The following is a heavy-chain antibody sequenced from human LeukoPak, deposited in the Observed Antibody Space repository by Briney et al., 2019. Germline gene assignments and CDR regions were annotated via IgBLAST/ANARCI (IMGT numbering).Heavy chain of an antibody. J-gene: IGHJ6*03. V-gene: IGHV4-34*01. CDR2: INHSGST. CDR1: GGSFSGYY. Sequence: PETLSLTCAVYGGSFSGYYWSWIRQPPGKGLEWIGEINHSGSTNYNPSLKSRVTISVDTSKNQFSLKLSSVTAADTAVYYCARGRTPRQYYYYYYMDVWGKGTTVTVSS. CDR3: ARGRTPRQYYYYYYMDV.